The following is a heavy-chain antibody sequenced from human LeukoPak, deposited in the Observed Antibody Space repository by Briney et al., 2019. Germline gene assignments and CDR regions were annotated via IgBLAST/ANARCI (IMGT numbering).Heavy chain of an antibody. CDR1: GFTLSIYE. CDR3: AELGITMIGGV. D-gene: IGHD3-10*02. J-gene: IGHJ6*04. Sequence: PGGSLRLSCAASGFTLSIYEMNWVRQAPGKGLEWVSTISSSGSTMYYADSLKGRFTISRDNAKNSLYLQMNSLRAEDTAVYYCAELGITMIGGVWGKGTKVTISS. V-gene: IGHV3-48*03. CDR2: ISSSGSTM.